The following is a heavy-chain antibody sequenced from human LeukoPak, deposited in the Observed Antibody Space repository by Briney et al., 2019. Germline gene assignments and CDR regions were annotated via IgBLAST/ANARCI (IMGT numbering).Heavy chain of an antibody. V-gene: IGHV1-2*06. CDR1: GYTFTGYY. Sequence: ASVKVSCKASGYTFTGYYMHWVRQAPGQGLEWMGRINPNSGGTNYAQKFQGRVTMTRDTSISTAYMELSRLRSDDTAVYYCARVGTDKASYYYYMDVWGKGTTVTLSS. CDR3: ARVGTDKASYYYYMDV. J-gene: IGHJ6*03. D-gene: IGHD1-1*01. CDR2: INPNSGGT.